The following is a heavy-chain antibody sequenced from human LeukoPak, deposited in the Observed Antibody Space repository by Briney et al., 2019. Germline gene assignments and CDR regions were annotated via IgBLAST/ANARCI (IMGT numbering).Heavy chain of an antibody. V-gene: IGHV1-2*02. D-gene: IGHD3-9*01. CDR2: INPHSGGT. CDR3: ARERSDWSPEFDH. Sequence: ASVKVSCKASGCTFTDYYMHWVRQAPGQGLEWMGWINPHSGGTDHAQKFQGRVTMTRDTSISTAYMELSRLRSDDTAVYYCARERSDWSPEFDHWGQGALVTVSS. CDR1: GCTFTDYY. J-gene: IGHJ4*02.